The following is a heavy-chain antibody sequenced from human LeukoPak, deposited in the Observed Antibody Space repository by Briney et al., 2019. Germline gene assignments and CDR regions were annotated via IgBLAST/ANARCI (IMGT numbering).Heavy chain of an antibody. CDR1: GFTFSSYA. Sequence: GSLLLSCAASGFTFSSYAMSWVRQAPGKGLEWVSAISGSGGSTYYADSVKGRFTISRDNSKNPLYLQMNSLRAEDTAVYYCAKDLTWTYYYDSSGSEFDYWGQGTLVTVSS. V-gene: IGHV3-23*01. CDR3: AKDLTWTYYYDSSGSEFDY. J-gene: IGHJ4*02. CDR2: ISGSGGST. D-gene: IGHD3-22*01.